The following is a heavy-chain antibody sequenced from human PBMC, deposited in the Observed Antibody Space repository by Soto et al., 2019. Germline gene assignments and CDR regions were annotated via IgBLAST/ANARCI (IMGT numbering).Heavy chain of an antibody. CDR1: GGSISSYY. J-gene: IGHJ4*02. D-gene: IGHD3-22*01. V-gene: IGHV4-59*12. Sequence: PSETLSLTCTVSGGSISSYYWSWIRQPPGKGLEWIGYIYYSGSTNYNPALKSRVTISVDTSKNQFSLKLSSVTAADTAVYYCARAGYFDRRGPFEYWGQGSLVTVSS. CDR2: IYYSGST. CDR3: ARAGYFDRRGPFEY.